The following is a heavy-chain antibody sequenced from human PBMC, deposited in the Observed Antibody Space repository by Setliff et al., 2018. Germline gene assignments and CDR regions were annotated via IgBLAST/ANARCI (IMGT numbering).Heavy chain of an antibody. Sequence: LSLTCTVPGGSISSSNWWSWVRQPPGKGLEWIGEIYHSGSTNYNPSLKSRVTISVDTSKNQFSLKLTSVTAADTAVYYCARLSYYGSGSYYDFDSWGQGTLVTVSS. V-gene: IGHV4-4*02. CDR3: ARLSYYGSGSYYDFDS. CDR1: GGSISSSNW. D-gene: IGHD3-10*01. J-gene: IGHJ4*02. CDR2: IYHSGST.